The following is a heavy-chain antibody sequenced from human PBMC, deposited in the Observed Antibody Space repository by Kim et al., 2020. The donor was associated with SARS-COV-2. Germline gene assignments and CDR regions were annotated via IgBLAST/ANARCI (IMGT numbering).Heavy chain of an antibody. Sequence: SETLSLTCAVYGGSFSGYYWSWIRQPPGKGLEWIGEINHSGSTNYNPSLKSRVTISVDTSKNQFSLKLSSVTAADTAVYYCARGNDVLLWFGEPYLYNWFDPWGQGTLVTVSS. J-gene: IGHJ5*02. V-gene: IGHV4-34*01. CDR3: ARGNDVLLWFGEPYLYNWFDP. CDR2: INHSGST. D-gene: IGHD3-10*01. CDR1: GGSFSGYY.